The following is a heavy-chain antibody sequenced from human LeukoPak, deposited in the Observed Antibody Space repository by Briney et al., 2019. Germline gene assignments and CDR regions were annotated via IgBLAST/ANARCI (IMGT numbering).Heavy chain of an antibody. Sequence: GESLKISCKGSGYSFTSYWIGWVRQMPGKGLEWMGIIYPGDSDTRYSPSFQGQVTISADKSISTAYLQWSSLKASDTAMYYCARQSVSAYDYVWGSYRLPDYWGQGTLVTVSS. CDR3: ARQSVSAYDYVWGSYRLPDY. CDR2: IYPGDSDT. J-gene: IGHJ4*02. V-gene: IGHV5-51*01. CDR1: GYSFTSYW. D-gene: IGHD3-16*02.